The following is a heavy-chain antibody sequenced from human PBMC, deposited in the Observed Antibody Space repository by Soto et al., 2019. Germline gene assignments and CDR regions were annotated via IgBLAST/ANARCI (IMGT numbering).Heavy chain of an antibody. CDR3: ARYGTVTTHFDAFDI. CDR1: GYSISSGYY. CDR2: IYHSGST. Sequence: SETLSLTCAVSGYSISSGYYWGGIRQPPGKGLEWIGSIYHSGSTYYNPSLKSRVTISVDTSKNQFSLKLSSVTAADTAVYYCARYGTVTTHFDAFDIWGQGXMVTVPS. J-gene: IGHJ3*02. D-gene: IGHD4-17*01. V-gene: IGHV4-38-2*01.